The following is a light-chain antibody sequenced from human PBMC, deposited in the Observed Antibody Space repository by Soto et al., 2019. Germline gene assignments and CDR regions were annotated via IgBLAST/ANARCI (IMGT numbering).Light chain of an antibody. J-gene: IGLJ1*01. CDR3: SSFTTSRLYV. Sequence: SALTQPTSVSGSPGQSIAIPCTGNGNDIGAYDYVSGYQQHPGKAPRLLIHGARNRPPGISSRFSGFKSGLTASLTISGLQAEDEADYYCSSFTTSRLYVFGPGTKVTVL. V-gene: IGLV2-14*01. CDR1: GNDIGAYDY. CDR2: GAR.